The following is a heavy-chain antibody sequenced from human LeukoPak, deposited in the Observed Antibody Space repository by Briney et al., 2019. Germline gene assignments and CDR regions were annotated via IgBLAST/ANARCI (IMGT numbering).Heavy chain of an antibody. J-gene: IGHJ4*02. CDR3: ARHRLKRAAAAFDY. Sequence: GESLKISCKGSEYSFSNYWIAWVRQMSGKGLEWMGIIFPGDSDTRYSPSFQGRVTMSADKSISTAYLQWSSLKASDTAVYYCARHRLKRAAAAFDYWGQGTLVTVSS. CDR1: EYSFSNYW. V-gene: IGHV5-51*01. D-gene: IGHD6-13*01. CDR2: IFPGDSDT.